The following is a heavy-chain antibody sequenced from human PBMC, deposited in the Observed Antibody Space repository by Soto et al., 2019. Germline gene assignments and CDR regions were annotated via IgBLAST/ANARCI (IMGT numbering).Heavy chain of an antibody. CDR3: ARDVDTDTNWFDP. D-gene: IGHD5-18*01. J-gene: IGHJ5*02. CDR1: GGTFSSYT. Sequence: ASVKVSCKASGGTFSSYTISWVRQAPGQGLEWMGRIIPILGIANYAQKFQGRVTITADKSTSTAYMELSSLRSEDTAVYYCARDVDTDTNWFDPWGQGTLVTVSS. CDR2: IIPILGIA. V-gene: IGHV1-69*02.